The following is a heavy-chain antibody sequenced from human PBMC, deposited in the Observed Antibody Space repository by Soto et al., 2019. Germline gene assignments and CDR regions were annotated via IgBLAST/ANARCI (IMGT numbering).Heavy chain of an antibody. J-gene: IGHJ4*02. CDR1: SDSIAGENW. Sequence: QVQLQESGPGLVKPSETLSLTCTVSSDSIAGENWWSWVRQPPGLGLEWIGEVFHTGGTTYNPSLKSRVTMEVSKSKNKLSLKLISAAAAYTAVYYCARVFSSGSGWMYYFDFWGQGTLVSVSS. D-gene: IGHD6-19*01. CDR3: ARVFSSGSGWMYYFDF. CDR2: VFHTGGT. V-gene: IGHV4-4*02.